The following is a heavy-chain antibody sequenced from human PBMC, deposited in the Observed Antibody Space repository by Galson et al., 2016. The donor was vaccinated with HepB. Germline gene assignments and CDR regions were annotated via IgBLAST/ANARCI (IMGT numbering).Heavy chain of an antibody. CDR3: ARDRGNYESSGYPTPTTFDY. V-gene: IGHV1-46*01. CDR1: GYTFTTYY. D-gene: IGHD3-22*01. J-gene: IGHJ4*02. Sequence: SVKVSCRASGYTFTTYYMHWVRQAPGQGLEWMGIINPSGGGTTYAQKFQGRVTMTRDASTSTVYMELSNLRSEDTAVYYCARDRGNYESSGYPTPTTFDYWGQGTLVTVSS. CDR2: INPSGGGT.